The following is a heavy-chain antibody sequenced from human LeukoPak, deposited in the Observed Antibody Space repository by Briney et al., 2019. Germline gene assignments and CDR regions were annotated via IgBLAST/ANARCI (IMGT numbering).Heavy chain of an antibody. CDR1: GFTFSSYA. CDR2: IDASGGST. CDR3: AKGSGSGWYGWFAP. V-gene: IGHV3-23*01. J-gene: IGHJ5*02. D-gene: IGHD6-19*01. Sequence: GGSLRLSCAASGFTFSSYAMSWVRQAPGKGLEWVSSIDASGGSTYYAGSVKGRFTISRDNSKNTLFLQMSSLRAEDTAVYYCAKGSGSGWYGWFAPWGQGTLVTASS.